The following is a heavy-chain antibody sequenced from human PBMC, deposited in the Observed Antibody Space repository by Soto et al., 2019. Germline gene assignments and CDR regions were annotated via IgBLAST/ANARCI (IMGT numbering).Heavy chain of an antibody. CDR1: GYTLTRYS. Sequence: QVQLVQSGAEEMKPGASVKVSCKASGYTLTRYSIHWVRQAPGQRLEWMGWINAGNGNTKFSQKFQGRFTITRYTSASTAYMELRGLRAEDTAVYYCAILGTYYFDNSDNYFDFWGQGTLVTVSS. J-gene: IGHJ4*02. D-gene: IGHD3-22*01. V-gene: IGHV1-3*05. CDR2: INAGNGNT. CDR3: AILGTYYFDNSDNYFDF.